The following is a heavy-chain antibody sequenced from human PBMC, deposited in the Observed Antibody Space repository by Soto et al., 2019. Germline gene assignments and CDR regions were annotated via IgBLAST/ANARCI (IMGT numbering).Heavy chain of an antibody. V-gene: IGHV1-69*02. Sequence: SSVNVSCKASGGTFSSYTISWVRQAPGQGLEWMGRIIPILGIANYAQKFQGRVTITADKSTSTAYMELSSLRSEDTAVYYCARVEGIAVAGPDYWGQGTLVTVS. J-gene: IGHJ4*02. CDR2: IIPILGIA. CDR1: GGTFSSYT. D-gene: IGHD6-19*01. CDR3: ARVEGIAVAGPDY.